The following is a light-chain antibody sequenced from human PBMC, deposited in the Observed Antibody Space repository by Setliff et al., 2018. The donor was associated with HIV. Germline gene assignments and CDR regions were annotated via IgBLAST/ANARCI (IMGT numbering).Light chain of an antibody. CDR2: DVS. Sequence: QSALTQPRSVSGPPGHSVTISCTGTSSDVGGYDYVSWYQQHPGKAPKLMIYDVSNRPSGVSNRFSGSKSGSTASLTISGLQAEDEADYYCSSFTSSNIYVFGTGTKVTVL. CDR3: SSFTSSNIYV. V-gene: IGLV2-11*01. J-gene: IGLJ1*01. CDR1: SSDVGGYDY.